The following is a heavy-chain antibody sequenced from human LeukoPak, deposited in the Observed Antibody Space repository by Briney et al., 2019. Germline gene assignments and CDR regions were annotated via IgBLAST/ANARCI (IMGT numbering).Heavy chain of an antibody. CDR1: GFTFSSYS. J-gene: IGHJ6*02. CDR2: ISSCSSYI. CDR3: ARDLPYYDILTGYYPPDYYYYGMDV. V-gene: IGHV3-21*01. D-gene: IGHD3-9*01. Sequence: GGSLRLSCAASGFTFSSYSMNWVRQAPGKGLEWVSSISSCSSYIYYADSVKGRFTISRDNAKNSLYLQMNSLRAEDTAVYYCARDLPYYDILTGYYPPDYYYYGMDVWGQGTTVTVSS.